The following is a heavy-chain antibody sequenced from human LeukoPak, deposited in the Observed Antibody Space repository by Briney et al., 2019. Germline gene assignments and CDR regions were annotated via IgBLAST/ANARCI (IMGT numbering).Heavy chain of an antibody. Sequence: ASVKVTCKASGYSFIGYYMYWVRQAPGQGLEWMGWINPNSGGTNYAQKLQGRVTMTTDTSTSTAYMELRSLRSDDTAVYYCAIAYSGSPGEVDYWGQGTLVTVSS. D-gene: IGHD1-26*01. J-gene: IGHJ4*02. CDR2: INPNSGGT. V-gene: IGHV1-2*02. CDR3: AIAYSGSPGEVDY. CDR1: GYSFIGYY.